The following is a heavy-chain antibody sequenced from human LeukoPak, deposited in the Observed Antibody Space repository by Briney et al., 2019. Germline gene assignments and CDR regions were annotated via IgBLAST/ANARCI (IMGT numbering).Heavy chain of an antibody. V-gene: IGHV1-2*02. Sequence: ASVTVSCKASGYTFTGYYMHWVRQAPGQGLEWMGWINPNSGGTNYAQKFQGRVTMTRDTSISTAYMELSRLRSDDTAVYYCATHCGGGSCYFYKFDYWGQGTLVTVSS. CDR2: INPNSGGT. CDR1: GYTFTGYY. J-gene: IGHJ4*02. D-gene: IGHD2-15*01. CDR3: ATHCGGGSCYFYKFDY.